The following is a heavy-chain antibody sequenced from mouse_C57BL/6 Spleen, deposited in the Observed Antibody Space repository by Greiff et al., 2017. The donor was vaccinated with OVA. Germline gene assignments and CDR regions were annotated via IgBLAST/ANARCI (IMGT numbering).Heavy chain of an antibody. CDR2: IYPRSGNT. D-gene: IGHD1-1*01. CDR1: GYTFTSYG. Sequence: VQLQQSGAELARPGASVKLSCKASGYTFTSYGISWVKQRTGQGLEWIGEIYPRSGNTYYNEKFKGKATLTADKSSSTAYMELRSLTSEDSAVXFCARKDGSSYWYFDVWGTGTTVTVSS. V-gene: IGHV1-81*01. J-gene: IGHJ1*03. CDR3: ARKDGSSYWYFDV.